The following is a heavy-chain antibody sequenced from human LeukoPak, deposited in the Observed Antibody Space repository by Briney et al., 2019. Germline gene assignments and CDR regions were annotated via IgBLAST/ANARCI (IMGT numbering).Heavy chain of an antibody. CDR3: ARDFGVWFGELRD. V-gene: IGHV3-7*01. Sequence: QSGGSLRLSCAASGFTFSSYRMSWVRQAPGKGLEWVANIKQDGSEKYYVDSVKGRFTISRDNAKNSLYLQMNSLRAEDTAVYYCARDFGVWFGELRDWGQGTLVTVSS. CDR1: GFTFSSYR. D-gene: IGHD3-10*01. CDR2: IKQDGSEK. J-gene: IGHJ4*02.